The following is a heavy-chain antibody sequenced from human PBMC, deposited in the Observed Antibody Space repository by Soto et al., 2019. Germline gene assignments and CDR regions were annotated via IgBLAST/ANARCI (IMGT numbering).Heavy chain of an antibody. CDR2: IIPILGIA. J-gene: IGHJ4*02. CDR1: GGTFSSYT. Sequence: QVQLVQSGAEVKKPGSSVKVSCKASGGTFSSYTISWVRQAPGQGLEWMGRIIPILGIANYAQKFQGRVTITGDKSTSTAYMELSSLRSEDTAVYYCASSASGSGWYYFAYWGQGTLVTVSS. D-gene: IGHD6-19*01. V-gene: IGHV1-69*02. CDR3: ASSASGSGWYYFAY.